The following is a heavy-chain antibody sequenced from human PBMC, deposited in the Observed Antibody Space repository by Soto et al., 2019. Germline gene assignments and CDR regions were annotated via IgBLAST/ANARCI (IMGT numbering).Heavy chain of an antibody. Sequence: PSETLSLTCTVSGGSISSYYWSWIRQPPGKGLEWIGYIYYSGSTNYNPSLKSRVTISVDTSKNQFSLKLSSVTAADTAVYYCARHSGDCSGGSCYSPYNWFDPWGQGTLVTVS. CDR2: IYYSGST. CDR3: ARHSGDCSGGSCYSPYNWFDP. CDR1: GGSISSYY. V-gene: IGHV4-59*08. D-gene: IGHD2-15*01. J-gene: IGHJ5*02.